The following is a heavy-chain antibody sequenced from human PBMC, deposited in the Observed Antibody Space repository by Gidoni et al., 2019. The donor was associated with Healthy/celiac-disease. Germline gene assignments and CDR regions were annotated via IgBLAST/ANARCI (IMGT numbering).Heavy chain of an antibody. CDR2: INHSGST. V-gene: IGHV4-34*01. J-gene: IGHJ4*02. CDR3: ALRTTVVTPKWNY. CDR1: GASFSGYY. Sequence: QVQLQQWGAGLSKPPETLSLTCAVYGASFSGYYWSWISPPPGKGLEVIGEINHSGSTNYNPALKSRVTISVDTSKNQFSLKLSSVTAADTAVYYCALRTTVVTPKWNYWGQGTLVTVSS. D-gene: IGHD4-17*01.